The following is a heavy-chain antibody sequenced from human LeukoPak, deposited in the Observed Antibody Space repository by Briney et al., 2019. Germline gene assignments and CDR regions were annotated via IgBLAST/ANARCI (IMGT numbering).Heavy chain of an antibody. J-gene: IGHJ4*02. CDR2: INPNTDGT. CDR3: AGRPDTAVVPIFDY. CDR1: GYTFTGYY. V-gene: IGHV1-2*02. Sequence: GASVKVSCKASGYTFTGYYVHWLRQAPGQGLEWMGWINPNTDGTNYAQKFQGRVTMTGDTSISTAYMEPSRLSSDDTAVYYCAGRPDTAVVPIFDYWGQGTLVTVSS. D-gene: IGHD5-18*01.